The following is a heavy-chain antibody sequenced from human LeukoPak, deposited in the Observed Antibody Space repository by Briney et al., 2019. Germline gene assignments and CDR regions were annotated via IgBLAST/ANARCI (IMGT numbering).Heavy chain of an antibody. J-gene: IGHJ4*02. D-gene: IGHD3-22*01. CDR2: ISSSGSYI. CDR1: GFTFSSYS. CDR3: ARDGDSMGSGSNFDY. V-gene: IGHV3-21*01. Sequence: PGGSLRLSCAASGFTFSSYSMNWVRQAPGKGLEWVSSISSSGSYIYYADSVKGRFTISRDNAKNSLYLQMNSLRAEDTAVYYCARDGDSMGSGSNFDYWGQGTLVTVSS.